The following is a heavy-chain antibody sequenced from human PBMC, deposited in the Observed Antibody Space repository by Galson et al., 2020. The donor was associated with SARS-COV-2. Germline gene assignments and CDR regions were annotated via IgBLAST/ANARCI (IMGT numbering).Heavy chain of an antibody. Sequence: SETLSLTCTVSGYSIRSDYFWGWIRQPPGEGLEWIGSLHTGTTFYNPSLKSRLTISVDTSKNQFSLKVNSVTAADTAVYYCPRATPYCTNISCIALRFGPWGQGTLVTVSS. CDR2: LHTGTT. CDR3: PRATPYCTNISCIALRFGP. V-gene: IGHV4-38-2*02. J-gene: IGHJ5*02. CDR1: GYSIRSDYF. D-gene: IGHD2-8*01.